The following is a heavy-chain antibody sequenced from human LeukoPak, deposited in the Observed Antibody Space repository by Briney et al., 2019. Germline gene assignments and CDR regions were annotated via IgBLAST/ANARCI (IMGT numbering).Heavy chain of an antibody. CDR3: AREANPPGSFFDY. D-gene: IGHD6-6*01. V-gene: IGHV4-61*02. J-gene: IGHJ4*02. CDR1: GGSISSGSYY. CDR2: IYTSGST. Sequence: SQTLSLTCTVSGGSISSGSYYWNWIRQPAGKGLEWIGRIYTSGSTNYNPSLKSRVTISVDTSKNQFSLKLSSATAADTAVYYCAREANPPGSFFDYWGQGTLVTVSS.